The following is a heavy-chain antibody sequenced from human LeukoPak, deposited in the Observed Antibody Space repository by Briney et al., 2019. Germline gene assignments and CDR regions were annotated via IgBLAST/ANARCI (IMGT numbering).Heavy chain of an antibody. J-gene: IGHJ2*01. D-gene: IGHD5-12*01. CDR1: GFTFSSFD. CDR3: ARGQMWLPLMYGYFDL. V-gene: IGHV3-33*01. Sequence: GRSLRLSCAASGFTFSSFDMHWVRQAPGKGLEWVAVIWSDGSNKYYADSVKGRFTISRDNSKNTLYLQMNGLRAEDTAVYYCARGQMWLPLMYGYFDLWGRGTLVTVSS. CDR2: IWSDGSNK.